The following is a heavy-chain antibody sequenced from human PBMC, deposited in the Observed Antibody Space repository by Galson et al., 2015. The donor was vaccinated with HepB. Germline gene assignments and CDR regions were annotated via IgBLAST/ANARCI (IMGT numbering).Heavy chain of an antibody. CDR2: IYRGGNT. CDR1: GFSVSTNY. D-gene: IGHD6-25*01. J-gene: IGHJ4*02. CDR3: ARGEQRLGPDY. Sequence: SLRLSCAAFGFSVSTNYMSWVRQAPGKGLEWVSIIYRGGNTYYADSVKGRFTISRDNSHNTLYLQMNSLRADDTAIYYCARGEQRLGPDYWGQGTLVTVSS. V-gene: IGHV3-53*01.